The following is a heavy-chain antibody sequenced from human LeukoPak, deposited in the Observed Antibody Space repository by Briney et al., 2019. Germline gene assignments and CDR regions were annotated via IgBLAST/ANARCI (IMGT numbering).Heavy chain of an antibody. CDR3: ARLLTTARNYGDLLGGYFDY. J-gene: IGHJ4*02. CDR1: GYTFTVYY. CDR2: INPNSGGT. V-gene: IGHV1-2*02. D-gene: IGHD4-17*01. Sequence: ASVTVSCKASGYTFTVYYMHWVRQAPGQGLEWMGWINPNSGGTNYAQKFQGRVTMTSDTSISTAYMELSSLRSDDTAVYYCARLLTTARNYGDLLGGYFDYWGQGTLVTVSS.